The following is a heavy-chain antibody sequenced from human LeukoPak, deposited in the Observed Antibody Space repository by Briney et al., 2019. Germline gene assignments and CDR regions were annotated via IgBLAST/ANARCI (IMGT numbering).Heavy chain of an antibody. Sequence: KPSETLSLTCTVSGGSISSYYWSWIRQPPGKGLEWIGYIYYSGSTNYNPSLKSRVTISVDTSKNQFSLKLSSVTAADTAVYYCARGTSGYSYGYYYYYMDVWGKGTTVTISS. CDR2: IYYSGST. CDR1: GGSISSYY. D-gene: IGHD5-18*01. V-gene: IGHV4-59*01. CDR3: ARGTSGYSYGYYYYYMDV. J-gene: IGHJ6*03.